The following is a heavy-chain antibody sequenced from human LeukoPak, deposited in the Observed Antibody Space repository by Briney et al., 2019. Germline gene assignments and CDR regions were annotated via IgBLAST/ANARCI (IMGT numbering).Heavy chain of an antibody. CDR2: ISESGSGT. CDR1: GLTFSRYA. CDR3: ARLHLPYSSVN. Sequence: GGSLRLSCAVSGLTFSRYAMSWVRQAPGKGLEWVSAISESGSGTYYADSVKGRFTISRDNSKDTLSLQMNSLRAEDTAVYYCARLHLPYSSVNWGQGTLVTVSS. V-gene: IGHV3-23*01. J-gene: IGHJ4*02. D-gene: IGHD6-19*01.